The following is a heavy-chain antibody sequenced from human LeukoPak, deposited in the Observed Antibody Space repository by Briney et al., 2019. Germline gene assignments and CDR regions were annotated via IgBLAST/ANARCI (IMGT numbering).Heavy chain of an antibody. J-gene: IGHJ4*02. Sequence: SQTLSLTCTVSGGSISGGSYYWSWIRQPAGKGLEWIGRIYTSGSTNYNPSLKSRVTISVDTSKNQFSLKLSSVTAADTAVYYCARAVGATIDYWGQGTLVTVSS. D-gene: IGHD1-26*01. CDR3: ARAVGATIDY. CDR2: IYTSGST. V-gene: IGHV4-61*02. CDR1: GGSISGGSYY.